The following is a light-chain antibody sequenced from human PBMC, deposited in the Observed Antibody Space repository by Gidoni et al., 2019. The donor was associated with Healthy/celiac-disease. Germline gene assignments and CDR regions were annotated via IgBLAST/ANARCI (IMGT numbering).Light chain of an antibody. CDR1: QSISSY. J-gene: IGKJ2*03. CDR3: QQSYSTPYS. Sequence: DIQMTQSPSSLSASVGDRVTITCRASQSISSYLNWYQQKPGKAPKLLIYAASSLQSGVPSRFRCSGSGTAFTLTISSLQPEDFATYSCQQSYSTPYSFGQGTKLEIK. CDR2: AAS. V-gene: IGKV1-39*01.